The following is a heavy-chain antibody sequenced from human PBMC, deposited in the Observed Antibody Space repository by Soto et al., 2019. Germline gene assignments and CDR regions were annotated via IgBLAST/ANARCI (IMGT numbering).Heavy chain of an antibody. D-gene: IGHD4-17*01. CDR2: ITWNSGTL. Sequence: EVQLVESGGGLVQPGGSLRLSCTASGLNFAKYAMNWFRQAPGRGLEWVSGITWNSGTLDYADAVKGRVTISRDNARKSLYLEMHRLSADDTALYYCVKDGDYGDYEGGLGEAYVVWGRGTMVTVSS. V-gene: IGHV3-9*01. CDR1: GLNFAKYA. CDR3: VKDGDYGDYEGGLGEAYVV. J-gene: IGHJ3*01.